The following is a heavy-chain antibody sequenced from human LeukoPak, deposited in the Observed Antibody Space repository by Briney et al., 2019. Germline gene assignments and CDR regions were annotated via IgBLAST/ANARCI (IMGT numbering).Heavy chain of an antibody. CDR2: ISWNSGSI. CDR1: GFTFDDYA. D-gene: IGHD4-23*01. V-gene: IGHV3-9*03. Sequence: PGRSLRLSCAASGFTFDDYAMHWVRQAPGKGLEWVSGISWNSGSIGYADSVKGRFTISRDNAKNSLYLQMNSLRAEDMALYYCAKDYGGNIFDAFDIRGQGTMVTVSS. CDR3: AKDYGGNIFDAFDI. J-gene: IGHJ3*02.